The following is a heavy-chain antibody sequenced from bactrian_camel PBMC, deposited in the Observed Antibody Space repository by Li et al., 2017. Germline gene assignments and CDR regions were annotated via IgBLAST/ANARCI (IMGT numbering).Heavy chain of an antibody. D-gene: IGHD1*01. CDR2: INDGGAT. CDR1: GFTFSRSN. CDR3: AKSTTYWPIFDY. Sequence: VQLVESGGGSVQSGGSLRLSCAASGFTFSRSNMNWVRLAPGKGLEWVSTINDGGATYYADSVKDRFTISRDNAKNTVYLLLNSLKTEDMAMYYCAKSTTYWPIFDYWGQGTQVTVS. J-gene: IGHJ6*01. V-gene: IGHV3S40*01.